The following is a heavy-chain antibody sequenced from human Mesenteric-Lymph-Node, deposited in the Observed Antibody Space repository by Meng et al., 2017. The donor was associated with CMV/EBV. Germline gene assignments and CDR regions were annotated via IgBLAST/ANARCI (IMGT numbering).Heavy chain of an antibody. CDR2: IKQDGSEK. V-gene: IGHV3-7*01. D-gene: IGHD6-6*01. CDR1: GFTFSSYW. Sequence: GGSLRLSCAASGFTFSSYWMSWVRQAPGKGLEWVANIKQDGSEKYYVDSVKGRFTISRDNAKNTVYLQMNSLRAEDTGVYYCVKDQGSRSPWGMDVWGQGTTVTVSS. CDR3: VKDQGSRSPWGMDV. J-gene: IGHJ6*02.